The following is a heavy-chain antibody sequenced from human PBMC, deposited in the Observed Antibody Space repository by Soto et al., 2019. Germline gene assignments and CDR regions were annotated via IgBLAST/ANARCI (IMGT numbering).Heavy chain of an antibody. CDR3: ARGVEMATQLGGMDV. D-gene: IGHD2-21*01. CDR2: TYYRSKWFN. CDR1: GDSVSSNSAA. Sequence: SQTLSLTCVISGDSVSSNSAAWNWIRQSPSRGLEWLGRTYYRSKWFNDYEVSVKSRITINPDTFKTQFSLQLNSVTPEDMFLYYCARGVEMATQLGGMDVWGQGTTVTVSS. J-gene: IGHJ6*02. V-gene: IGHV6-1*01.